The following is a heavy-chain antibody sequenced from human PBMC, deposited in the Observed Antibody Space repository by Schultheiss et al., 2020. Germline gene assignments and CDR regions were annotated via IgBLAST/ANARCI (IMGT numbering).Heavy chain of an antibody. J-gene: IGHJ5*02. CDR1: GFTFISYA. D-gene: IGHD2-15*01. CDR3: AKFDCSGGSCYLPTPTWFDP. V-gene: IGHV3-23*01. Sequence: GESLKISCAASGFTFISYAMSWVRQAPGKGLEWVSAISGSGGSTYYTDSVKGRFTISRDNSKNTLFLQMNSLRAEDTAVYYCAKFDCSGGSCYLPTPTWFDPWGQGTLVTVSS. CDR2: ISGSGGST.